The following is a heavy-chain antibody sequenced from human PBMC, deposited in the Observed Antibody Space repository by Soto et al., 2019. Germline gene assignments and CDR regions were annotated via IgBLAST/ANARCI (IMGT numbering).Heavy chain of an antibody. V-gene: IGHV4-38-2*01. D-gene: IGHD6-13*01. Sequence: LSLTCAVSGYSISSGYYLGWIRQPPGKFLEWIGSIYHSGSTYYNPSLKSRVTISVDTSKNQFSLKLCSVTAADTAVYYCARGTGYSSSHDYWGQGTLVTVSS. CDR3: ARGTGYSSSHDY. CDR2: IYHSGST. CDR1: GYSISSGYY. J-gene: IGHJ4*02.